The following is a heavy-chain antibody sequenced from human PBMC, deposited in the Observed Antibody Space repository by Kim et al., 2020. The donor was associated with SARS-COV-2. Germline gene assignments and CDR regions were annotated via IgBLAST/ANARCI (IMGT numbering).Heavy chain of an antibody. CDR1: GGSISSSSYY. CDR2: IYYSGST. CDR3: ARLWGYSSSHFDY. J-gene: IGHJ4*02. V-gene: IGHV4-39*01. Sequence: SETLSLTCTVSGGSISSSSYYWGWIRQPPGKGLEWIGSIYYSGSTYYNPPLKSRVTISVDTSKNQFSLKLSSVTAADTAVYYCARLWGYSSSHFDYWGQGTLVTVSS. D-gene: IGHD6-13*01.